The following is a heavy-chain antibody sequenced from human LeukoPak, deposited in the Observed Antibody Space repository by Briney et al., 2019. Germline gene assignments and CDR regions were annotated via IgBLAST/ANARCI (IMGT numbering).Heavy chain of an antibody. J-gene: IGHJ3*02. CDR2: ISYDGNFE. CDR3: ARGATGHSAFDI. CDR1: GFTFRTYS. Sequence: GGSLRLSCAASGFTFRTYSMHWVRQAPGKGLEWVAVISYDGNFEDYADSLKGRVTISRDNSNNTLFLQVNDLRPEDTAVYYCARGATGHSAFDIWGQGTMVTVSS. V-gene: IGHV3-30*03. D-gene: IGHD5-12*01.